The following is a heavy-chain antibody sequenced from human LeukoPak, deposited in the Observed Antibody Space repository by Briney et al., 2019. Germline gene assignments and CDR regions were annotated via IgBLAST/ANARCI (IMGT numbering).Heavy chain of an antibody. V-gene: IGHV3-21*01. CDR2: ISSSSSYI. Sequence: GGSLRLSCAASGFTFSHYSMNWVRQAPGKGLEWVSFISSSSSYIYYADSVKGRFTISIDNAKNSLYLQVNSLRAEDTAVYYCARGNDYYDSSGYYYWGQGTLVTVSS. D-gene: IGHD3-22*01. CDR1: GFTFSHYS. CDR3: ARGNDYYDSSGYYY. J-gene: IGHJ4*02.